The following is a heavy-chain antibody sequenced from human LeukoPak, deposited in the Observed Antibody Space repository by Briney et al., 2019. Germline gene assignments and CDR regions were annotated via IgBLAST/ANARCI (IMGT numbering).Heavy chain of an antibody. CDR3: AKEAAVAGMGRVNWFDP. Sequence: SETLSLTHTVSCRSISGYYWSWIRQPPGGGLEWIGYIYYTGRANYNLSLKSQLTISIDTSNTQFSLSLTSVSAADTAVYYCAKEAAVAGMGRVNWFDPWGQGTLVTVSS. J-gene: IGHJ5*02. CDR1: CRSISGYY. CDR2: IYYTGRA. D-gene: IGHD6-19*01. V-gene: IGHV4-59*01.